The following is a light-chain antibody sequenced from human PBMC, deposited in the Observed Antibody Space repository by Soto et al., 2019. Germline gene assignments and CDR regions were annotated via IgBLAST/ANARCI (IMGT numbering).Light chain of an antibody. CDR2: DVS. CDR1: SSDVGGYNY. Sequence: QSVLTQPASVSGSPGQSITISCTGTSSDVGGYNYVSWYQQHPGKAPKLMIYDVSNRPSGVSNRFSGSKSGNTASLTISVLQAEDEAGYYCSSYTSSSTLGVSGGGTKLTVL. J-gene: IGLJ2*01. V-gene: IGLV2-14*01. CDR3: SSYTSSSTLGV.